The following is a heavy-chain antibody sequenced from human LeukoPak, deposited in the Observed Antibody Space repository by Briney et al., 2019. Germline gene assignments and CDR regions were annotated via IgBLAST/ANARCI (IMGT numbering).Heavy chain of an antibody. CDR1: GFAFSSYS. D-gene: IGHD2-2*01. CDR2: ISSSSSTI. CDR3: ARDGRLMGTSIVVVPAAMIG. V-gene: IGHV3-48*04. Sequence: TGGSLRLSCAAPGFAFSSYSMNWVRQAPGKGLEWVSYISSSSSTIYYADSVEGRFTISRDNAKNSLYLQMNSLRAEDTAVYYCARDGRLMGTSIVVVPAAMIGWGQGTLVTVSS. J-gene: IGHJ4*02.